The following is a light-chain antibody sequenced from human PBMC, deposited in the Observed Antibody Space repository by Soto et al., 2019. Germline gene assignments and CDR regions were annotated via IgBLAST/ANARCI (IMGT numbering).Light chain of an antibody. CDR3: QQYYSTPPT. V-gene: IGKV4-1*01. CDR1: QSVLYSSNNKNY. J-gene: IGKJ1*01. Sequence: DIVLTQSPDSLAVSLGERATINCKSSQSVLYSSNNKNYLAWYQQKPGQPPKLLISWASTRESRVPDRFSDSGSGPSFTFSISSLQAEDVAVYYCQQYYSTPPTFGHETKVEIQ. CDR2: WAS.